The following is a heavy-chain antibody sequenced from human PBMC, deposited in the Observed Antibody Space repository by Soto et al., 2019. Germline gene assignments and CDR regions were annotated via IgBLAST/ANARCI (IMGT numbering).Heavy chain of an antibody. V-gene: IGHV1-69*01. CDR2: IIPIFNSA. J-gene: IGHJ4*02. CDR1: GGTFNNYA. D-gene: IGHD5-12*01. CDR3: AREVTVASYSFDF. Sequence: QVQLVQSGAEVKRPGSSVKVSCKASGGTFNNYALSWVRQAPGQGLEWMGGIIPIFNSANYAQKFQGRVTITADDSTSTAYMELRSLRPDDTAVYYCAREVTVASYSFDFSGQGTLVTVSS.